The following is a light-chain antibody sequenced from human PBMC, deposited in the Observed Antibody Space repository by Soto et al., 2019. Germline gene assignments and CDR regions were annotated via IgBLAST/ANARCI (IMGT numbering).Light chain of an antibody. CDR2: DVS. CDR3: SSYTSSSTYV. J-gene: IGLJ1*01. Sequence: QSVLTQPSSVYGSPGQSITISCTGTSSDVGGYNYVSWYQQHPGKAPKLMIYDVSNRPSGVSNRFSGSKSGNTASLTISGLQAEDEADYYCSSYTSSSTYVFGTG. V-gene: IGLV2-14*01. CDR1: SSDVGGYNY.